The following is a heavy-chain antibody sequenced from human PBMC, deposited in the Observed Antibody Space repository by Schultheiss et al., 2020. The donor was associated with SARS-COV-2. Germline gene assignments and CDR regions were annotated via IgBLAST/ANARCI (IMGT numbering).Heavy chain of an antibody. CDR1: GYTFTGYY. V-gene: IGHV1-2*02. CDR3: ARVCSSTSCHDY. Sequence: ASVKVSCKASGYTFTGYYMHWVRQAPGQGLEWMGWINPNSGGTNYAQKFQGRVTMTRDTSISTAYMELSRLRSDETAVYYCARVCSSTSCHDYWGQGTLVTVSS. CDR2: INPNSGGT. J-gene: IGHJ4*02. D-gene: IGHD2-2*01.